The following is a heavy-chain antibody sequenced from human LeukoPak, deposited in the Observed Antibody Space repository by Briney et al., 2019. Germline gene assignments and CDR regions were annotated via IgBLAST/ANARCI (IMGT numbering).Heavy chain of an antibody. J-gene: IGHJ4*02. CDR1: GFSLSISGMC. V-gene: IGHV2-70*11. D-gene: IGHD6-13*01. CDR3: ARTLYSSSWYLTDY. Sequence: SGPALVKPTQTLTLTCTFSGFSLSISGMCVSWIRQPPGKALEWLARIDWDDDKYYSTSLKTRLTISKDTSKNQVVLTMTNMDPVDTATYYCARTLYSSSWYLTDYWGQGTLVTVSS. CDR2: IDWDDDK.